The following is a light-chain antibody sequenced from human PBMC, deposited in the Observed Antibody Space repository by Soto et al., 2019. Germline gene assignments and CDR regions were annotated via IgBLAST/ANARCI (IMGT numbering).Light chain of an antibody. Sequence: QSALTQPPSASGSPGQSVTISCTGTSSDVGGYNFVSWYHQHPGKVPKLRIYEVTNRPSGVPDRFSGFKAGNTAALTVSGLQAEDEADYYCIAYGGRNNRYVFGTGTKLTVL. CDR3: IAYGGRNNRYV. J-gene: IGLJ1*01. V-gene: IGLV2-8*01. CDR1: SSDVGGYNF. CDR2: EVT.